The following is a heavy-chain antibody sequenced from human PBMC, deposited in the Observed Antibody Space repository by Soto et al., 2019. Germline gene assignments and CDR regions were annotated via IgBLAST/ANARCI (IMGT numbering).Heavy chain of an antibody. CDR2: IIPIFGTA. V-gene: IGHV1-69*01. Sequence: QVQLVQSGAEVKKPGSSVKVSCRASGGTFSNYAINWVRQAPGQGLEWMGGIIPIFGTADYAQNFQGRVTISADESTNTAYMEPSRVRSEDTAVVCCVPPLHYDSSRNAVNIWCQVTMVTVSS. CDR1: GGTFSNYA. J-gene: IGHJ3*02. CDR3: VPPLHYDSSRNAVNI. D-gene: IGHD3-22*01.